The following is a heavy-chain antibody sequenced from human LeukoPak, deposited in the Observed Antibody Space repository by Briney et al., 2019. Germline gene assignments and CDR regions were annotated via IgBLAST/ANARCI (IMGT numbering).Heavy chain of an antibody. CDR1: GFSFSTSR. V-gene: IGHV3-7*01. Sequence: PGGSLRLSCAASGFSFSTSRMTWVRQAPGKGLEWVAYIKEDGSDKYYVDSVKGRFTISRDNAKNSLYLQMNSLRVEDTGVYYCALGALIANWGQGTLVTVSS. J-gene: IGHJ4*02. CDR3: ALGALIAN. CDR2: IKEDGSDK. D-gene: IGHD2-21*01.